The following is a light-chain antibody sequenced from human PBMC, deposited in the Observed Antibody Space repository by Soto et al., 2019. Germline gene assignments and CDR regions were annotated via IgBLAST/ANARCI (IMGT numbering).Light chain of an antibody. Sequence: QSVLTQPASVSGSPGQSITISCTGTSSDFGSHNLVSWYQQYPGKAPKLMIYEASKRPSGVSDRFSGSKSGNTASLTVSGLQAEDEADYYCSSYAGSNNPYVFGTGTKV. V-gene: IGLV2-14*02. J-gene: IGLJ1*01. CDR3: SSYAGSNNPYV. CDR1: SSDFGSHNL. CDR2: EAS.